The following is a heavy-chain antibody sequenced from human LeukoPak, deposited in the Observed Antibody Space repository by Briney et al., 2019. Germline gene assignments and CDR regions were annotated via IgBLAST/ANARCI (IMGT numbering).Heavy chain of an antibody. Sequence: GGSLRLSCAASGFTFSSYGMHWVRQAPGKGLEWVAFIWYDGSNKYYAASLKGRFTISRDNAKNSVYLQMNSLRVEDTAVYYCARRPFGADYWGQGTLVTVSS. CDR3: ARRPFGADY. V-gene: IGHV3-33*01. CDR2: IWYDGSNK. J-gene: IGHJ4*02. CDR1: GFTFSSYG. D-gene: IGHD3-10*01.